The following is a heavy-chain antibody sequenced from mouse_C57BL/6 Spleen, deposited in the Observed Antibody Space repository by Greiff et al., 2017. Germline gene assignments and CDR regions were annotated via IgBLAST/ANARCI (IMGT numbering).Heavy chain of an antibody. CDR3: ARGTTVVATPFDY. V-gene: IGHV1-76*01. CDR2: IYPGSGNT. J-gene: IGHJ2*01. D-gene: IGHD1-1*01. CDR1: GYTFTDYY. Sequence: QVQLQQSGAELVRPGASVKLSCKASGYTFTDYYINWVKQRPGQGLEWIARIYPGSGNTYYNEKFKGKATLTAEKSSSTAYMQLSSLTSEDSAVYFCARGTTVVATPFDYWGQGTTLTVSS.